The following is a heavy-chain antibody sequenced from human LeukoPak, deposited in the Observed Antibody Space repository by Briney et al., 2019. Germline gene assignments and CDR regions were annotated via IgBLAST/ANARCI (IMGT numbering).Heavy chain of an antibody. CDR1: GFTFSSYA. CDR2: ISGSGGST. J-gene: IGHJ4*02. Sequence: GGSLRLSCSASGFTFSSYAMHWVRQAPGKGLEWVSAISGSGGSTYYADSVKGRFTISRDNSKNTLYLQMNSLRAEDTAVYYCARCSGGSCYANYFDYWGQGTLVTVSS. CDR3: ARCSGGSCYANYFDY. V-gene: IGHV3-23*01. D-gene: IGHD2-15*01.